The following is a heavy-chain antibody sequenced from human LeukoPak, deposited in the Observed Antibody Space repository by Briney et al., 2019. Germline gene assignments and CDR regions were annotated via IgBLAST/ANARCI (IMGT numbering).Heavy chain of an antibody. V-gene: IGHV4-59*08. J-gene: IGHJ3*02. CDR3: ERHRRGDPDAYDI. CDR2: IHYSGST. CDR1: GGSITNFY. Sequence: SSETLSLTCTVSGGSITNFYWSWIRQPPGKGLEWIGYIHYSGSTDDNASLKSRVTMSGDASKNQFSLKLSSVTAADTGVYYCERHRRGDPDAYDIWGQGTMVTVSS. D-gene: IGHD4-17*01.